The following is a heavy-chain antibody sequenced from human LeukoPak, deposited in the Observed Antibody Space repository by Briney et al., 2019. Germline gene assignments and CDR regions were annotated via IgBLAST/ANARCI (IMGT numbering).Heavy chain of an antibody. D-gene: IGHD2-2*01. CDR1: GYSSTSYW. CDR2: IYPGDSDT. CDR3: ASRDIVVVPADRSYYYMDV. J-gene: IGHJ6*03. Sequence: GESLKISCKGSGYSSTSYWIGWVRQMPGKGLEWMGIIYPGDSDTKYSPSFQGQVTISADKSISTACVQWSSLKDSDTAMYYCASRDIVVVPADRSYYYMDVWGKGTTVTVSS. V-gene: IGHV5-51*01.